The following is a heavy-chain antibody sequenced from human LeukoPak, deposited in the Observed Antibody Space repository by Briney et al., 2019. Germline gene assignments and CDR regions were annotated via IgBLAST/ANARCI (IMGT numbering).Heavy chain of an antibody. Sequence: GASVKVSCKASGGTFSSYAISWVRQAPGQGLEWMGRIIPILGIANYAQKFQGRVTITADKSTSTAYMELSSLRSEDTAVYYCARSYYYGSGSYEGDAFDIWGQGTMVTVSS. CDR3: ARSYYYGSGSYEGDAFDI. CDR2: IIPILGIA. D-gene: IGHD3-10*01. CDR1: GGTFSSYA. V-gene: IGHV1-69*04. J-gene: IGHJ3*02.